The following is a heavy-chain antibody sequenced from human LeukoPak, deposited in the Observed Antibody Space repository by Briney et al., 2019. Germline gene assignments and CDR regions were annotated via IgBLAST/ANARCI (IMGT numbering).Heavy chain of an antibody. Sequence: GGSLRLSCAASGFTFSSYGMHWVRQAPGKGLEWVAVISYDGSNKYYADSVKGRFTISRDNSKYTLYLQMNSLRAEDTAVYYCAKGRKVGSWYATTATDYWGQGTLVTVSS. CDR2: ISYDGSNK. CDR1: GFTFSSYG. J-gene: IGHJ4*02. CDR3: AKGRKVGSWYATTATDY. D-gene: IGHD6-13*01. V-gene: IGHV3-30*18.